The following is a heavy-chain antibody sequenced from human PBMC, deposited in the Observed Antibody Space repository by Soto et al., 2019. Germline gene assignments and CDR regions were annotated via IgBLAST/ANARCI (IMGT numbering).Heavy chain of an antibody. Sequence: QVQLVESGGGVVQPGRSLRLSCAASGFTFSSYGMHWVRQAPGKGLEWVAVIWYDGSNKYYADSVKGRFTISRDNSKNPLYLQMNSRRAEDTAVYYCARGPYGPWGQGTLVTVSS. J-gene: IGHJ5*02. V-gene: IGHV3-33*01. CDR2: IWYDGSNK. CDR3: ARGPYGP. CDR1: GFTFSSYG. D-gene: IGHD4-17*01.